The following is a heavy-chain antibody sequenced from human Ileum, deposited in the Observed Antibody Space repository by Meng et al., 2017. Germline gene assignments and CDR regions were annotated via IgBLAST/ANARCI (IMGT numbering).Heavy chain of an antibody. CDR3: FWERG. V-gene: IGHV3-74*01. J-gene: IGHJ4*02. CDR1: GFTVTEHW. Sequence: EGQMVQSGGGLVQPGGSLGLSCVASGFTVTEHWMHWVLQAPGKGLVWVAGVDFTTGTFYADPVKGRYTVTRDNAKNTVYLQMNSLRAEDTGVYYCFWERGWGQGTLVTVSS. CDR2: VDFTTGT. D-gene: IGHD3-16*01.